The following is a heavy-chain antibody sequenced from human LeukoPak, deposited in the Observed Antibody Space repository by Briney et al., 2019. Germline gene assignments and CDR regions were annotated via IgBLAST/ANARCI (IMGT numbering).Heavy chain of an antibody. D-gene: IGHD6-19*01. CDR3: ARAEAVAGTIDI. CDR2: IYYSGST. CDR1: GGSISSGDYY. V-gene: IGHV4-30-4*08. J-gene: IGHJ3*02. Sequence: SRTLSLTCTVSGGSISSGDYYWSWIRQPPGKGLEWIGYIYYSGSTYYNPSLKSRVTISVDTSKNQFSLKLSSVTAADTAVYYCARAEAVAGTIDIWGQGTMVTVSS.